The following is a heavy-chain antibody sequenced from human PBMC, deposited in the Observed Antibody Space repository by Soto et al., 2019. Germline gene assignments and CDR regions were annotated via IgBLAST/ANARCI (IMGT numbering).Heavy chain of an antibody. CDR2: IWYDGSNN. Sequence: PGGSLRLSCAASRFTFSSYGMHWVRQAPGKGLEWVAVIWYDGSNNYFADSVKGRFTISRDNSNNTLYLQMNSLRAEDTVVYYCARGSYDSSAYSDAFDIWGQGTMVTVSS. CDR3: ARGSYDSSAYSDAFDI. CDR1: RFTFSSYG. D-gene: IGHD3-22*01. J-gene: IGHJ3*02. V-gene: IGHV3-33*01.